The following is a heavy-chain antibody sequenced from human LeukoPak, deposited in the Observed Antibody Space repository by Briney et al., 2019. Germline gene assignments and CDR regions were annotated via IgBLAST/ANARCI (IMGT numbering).Heavy chain of an antibody. CDR1: GFTFSRYW. J-gene: IGHJ4*02. V-gene: IGHV3-74*03. CDR2: INSDGSST. D-gene: IGHD3-10*01. CDR3: VRDNYGVDY. Sequence: PGGSLRLSCAASGFTFSRYWMQWVRQAPGQGLVWLSHINSDGSSTTYADSVRGRFTTSRDNAKHTLYLQMNSLRAEDTAVCYCVRDNYGVDYWGQGTLVTVSS.